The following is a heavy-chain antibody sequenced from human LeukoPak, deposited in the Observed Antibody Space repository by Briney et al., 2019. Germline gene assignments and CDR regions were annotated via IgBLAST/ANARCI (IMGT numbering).Heavy chain of an antibody. J-gene: IGHJ4*01. CDR2: VHLSGRT. CDR1: GGSISTTNW. CDR3: AREGGPYRPLDY. Sequence: SGTLSLTCGVSGGSISTTNWWTWVRQPPGEGLEWIGEVHLSGRTHYNPSLESRVTMSVHMSENHISLRLTSVTAADTAVYYCAREGGPYRPLDYSG. V-gene: IGHV4-4*02.